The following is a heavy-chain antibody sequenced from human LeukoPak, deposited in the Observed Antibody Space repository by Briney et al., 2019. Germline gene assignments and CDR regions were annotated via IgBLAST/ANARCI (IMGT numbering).Heavy chain of an antibody. CDR2: IYYSGST. J-gene: IGHJ5*02. CDR3: ARGPSIVAAAAQWSWFDP. D-gene: IGHD6-13*01. Sequence: PSETLSLTCTVSGGSISSSSYYWGWIRQPPGKGLEWIGSIYYSGSTYYNPSLKSRVTISVDTSKNQFSLKLSSVTAADTAVYYCARGPSIVAAAAQWSWFDPWGQGTLVTVSS. V-gene: IGHV4-39*07. CDR1: GGSISSSSYY.